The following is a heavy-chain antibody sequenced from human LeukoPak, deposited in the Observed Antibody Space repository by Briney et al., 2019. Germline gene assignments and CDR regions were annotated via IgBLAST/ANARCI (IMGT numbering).Heavy chain of an antibody. J-gene: IGHJ6*04. CDR1: GLTTRDPA. CDR3: TKDITPGGTDV. V-gene: IGHV3-9*02. Sequence: GGSLRLSCAGSGLTTRDPALHGGRQALGKGLVWGSGIAWDGGRIGYADSVKGRFTASRDNAKNSLYLQMDSLRGDDTALYYCTKDITPGGTDVWGKGTTVTVSS. D-gene: IGHD1-14*01. CDR2: IAWDGGRI.